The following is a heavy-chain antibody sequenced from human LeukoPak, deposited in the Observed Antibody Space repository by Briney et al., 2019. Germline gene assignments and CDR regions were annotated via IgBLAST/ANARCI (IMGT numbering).Heavy chain of an antibody. CDR1: GFTFSNYN. D-gene: IGHD7-27*01. CDR3: AREILTGYAFDI. Sequence: GGSLRLSCAASGFTFSNYNMNWVRQAPGKGLEWVSYITSRSSSIYYADSVKGRFTISRDNAQNSLYLQMNSLRAEDTALYYCAREILTGYAFDIWGQGTMVTISS. V-gene: IGHV3-48*01. J-gene: IGHJ3*02. CDR2: ITSRSSSI.